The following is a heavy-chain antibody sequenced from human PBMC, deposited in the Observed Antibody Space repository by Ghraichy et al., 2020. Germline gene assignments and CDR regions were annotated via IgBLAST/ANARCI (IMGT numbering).Heavy chain of an antibody. J-gene: IGHJ4*02. D-gene: IGHD6-13*01. Sequence: SETLSLTCTVSGGSISSYYWSWIRQPPGKGLEWIGYIYYSGSTNYNPSLKSRVTISVDTSKNQFSLKLSSVTAADTAVYYCARYHPYSSSWEYYFDYWGQGTLVTVSS. CDR2: IYYSGST. CDR3: ARYHPYSSSWEYYFDY. V-gene: IGHV4-59*01. CDR1: GGSISSYY.